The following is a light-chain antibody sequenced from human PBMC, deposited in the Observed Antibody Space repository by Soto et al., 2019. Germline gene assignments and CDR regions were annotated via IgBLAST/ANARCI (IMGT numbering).Light chain of an antibody. V-gene: IGKV1-8*01. CDR2: AAS. CDR1: QGISSY. Sequence: AIRMTQSPSSFSASTGDRVTITCRASQGISSYLAWYQQKPGKAPKLLIYAASTLQSGDPSRFSGSGSGTDFTLTIRGLQSEDCANDYCQQYYSYPRTFGQGTKGEIK. CDR3: QQYYSYPRT. J-gene: IGKJ1*01.